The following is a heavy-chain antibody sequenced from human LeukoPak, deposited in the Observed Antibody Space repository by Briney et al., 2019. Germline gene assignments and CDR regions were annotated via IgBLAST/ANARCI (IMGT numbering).Heavy chain of an antibody. J-gene: IGHJ5*02. CDR1: GGSISSGGYY. CDR2: IYYSGST. Sequence: PSQTLSLTCTGSGGSISSGGYYWSWIRQHPGKGLEWIGYIYYSGSTYYNPSLKSRVTISVDTSKNQFSLKLSSVTAADTAVYYCARNRGCSSTSCYNWFDPWGQGTLVTVSS. D-gene: IGHD2-2*01. V-gene: IGHV4-31*03. CDR3: ARNRGCSSTSCYNWFDP.